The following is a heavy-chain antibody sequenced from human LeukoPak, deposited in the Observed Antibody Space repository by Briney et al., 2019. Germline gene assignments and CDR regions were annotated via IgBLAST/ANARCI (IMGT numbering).Heavy chain of an antibody. D-gene: IGHD3-3*01. CDR2: INWNGGST. V-gene: IGHV3-20*04. J-gene: IGHJ4*02. CDR3: AKDVDFWRYFDS. Sequence: GGSLRLSCAASGFTFDDYGMSWVRQAPGKGLEWVSGINWNGGSTGYADSVKGRFTISRDNSKNSLYLQMNSLTTEDSAIYFCAKDVDFWRYFDSWGQGTLVTVSS. CDR1: GFTFDDYG.